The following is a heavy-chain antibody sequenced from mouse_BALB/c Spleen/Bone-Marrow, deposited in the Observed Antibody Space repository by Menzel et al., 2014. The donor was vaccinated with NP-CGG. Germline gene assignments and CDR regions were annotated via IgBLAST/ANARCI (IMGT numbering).Heavy chain of an antibody. V-gene: IGHV5-17*02. D-gene: IGHD4-1*01. Sequence: EVQVVESGGGLVQPGGSRKLSCAASGFTSSSFGMHWVRQAPEKGLEWVAYISSGSTAIFYADTVKGRFTISRDNPKNALFLQMTSLRSEDTAMYYCTRGGNWDDFDVWGAGTTVTVSS. CDR2: ISSGSTAI. CDR3: TRGGNWDDFDV. CDR1: GFTSSSFG. J-gene: IGHJ1*01.